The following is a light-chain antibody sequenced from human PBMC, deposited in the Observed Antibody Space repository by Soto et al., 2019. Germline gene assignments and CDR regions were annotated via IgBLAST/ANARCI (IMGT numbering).Light chain of an antibody. V-gene: IGLV2-8*01. J-gene: IGLJ3*02. CDR1: SSDVGGYNY. Sequence: QSVLTQLPSASGSPGQSVTISCTGSSSDVGGYNYVSWYQQHPGKAPKLMIYEVSKRPSGVPDRFSGSKSGNTASLTVSGLQAEDEADYYCSSYAGSNFRVFGGGTKLTVL. CDR3: SSYAGSNFRV. CDR2: EVS.